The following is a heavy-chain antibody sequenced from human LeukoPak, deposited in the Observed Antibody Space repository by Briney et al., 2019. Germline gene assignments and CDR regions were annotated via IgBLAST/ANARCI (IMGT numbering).Heavy chain of an antibody. Sequence: GGSLRLSCAASGFTFSDYNMNWVRQAPGKGLEGVSYITNGGSTIHHADSVKGRFTISRDNAKKTLYLQKNSLRAEDTAVYYCARSIGLTGGGVDVWGQGTTVTVSS. V-gene: IGHV3-11*01. CDR3: ARSIGLTGGGVDV. CDR1: GFTFSDYN. D-gene: IGHD3-9*01. J-gene: IGHJ6*02. CDR2: ITNGGSTI.